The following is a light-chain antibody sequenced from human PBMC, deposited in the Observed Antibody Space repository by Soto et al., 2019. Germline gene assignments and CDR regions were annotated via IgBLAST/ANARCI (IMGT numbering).Light chain of an antibody. CDR2: GNT. Sequence: QSVLTQPPSVSGAPGQRVIMSCTGSSSNIEAGFDVHWYQQLPGSAPTLLIYGNTNRPTGVPDRFSGSKGDTSASLTITGLQADDEADYYCQSYDITLRGNVFGPGTKVTVL. V-gene: IGLV1-40*01. J-gene: IGLJ1*01. CDR1: SSNIEAGFD. CDR3: QSYDITLRGNV.